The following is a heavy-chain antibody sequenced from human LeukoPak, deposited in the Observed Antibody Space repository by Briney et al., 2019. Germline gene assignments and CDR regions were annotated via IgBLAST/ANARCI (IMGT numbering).Heavy chain of an antibody. J-gene: IGHJ4*02. D-gene: IGHD3-22*01. CDR3: AKDPSDSGSYFDY. CDR1: GFTFDDYA. CDR2: ISWNSGSI. Sequence: GGSLRLSCAASGFTFDDYAMHWVRQAPGKGLEWVSGISWNSGSIGYADSVKGRFTISRDNAKNSLYLQMNSLRAEDTALYYCAKDPSDSGSYFDYWGQGTLVTVSS. V-gene: IGHV3-9*01.